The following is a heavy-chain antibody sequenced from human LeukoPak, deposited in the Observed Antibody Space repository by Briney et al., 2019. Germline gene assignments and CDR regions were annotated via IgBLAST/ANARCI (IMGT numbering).Heavy chain of an antibody. V-gene: IGHV1-18*01. Sequence: ASVKVSCKTSGYTFTTYGVGWVRQAPGQGLEWMGWINPYNGNTNYAQKLQGRVTMTTDTSTTTAYMELRSLRSDDTAVYYCARDSGQNWFDPWGQGTLVTVSS. CDR2: INPYNGNT. J-gene: IGHJ5*02. CDR1: GYTFTTYG. D-gene: IGHD1-14*01. CDR3: ARDSGQNWFDP.